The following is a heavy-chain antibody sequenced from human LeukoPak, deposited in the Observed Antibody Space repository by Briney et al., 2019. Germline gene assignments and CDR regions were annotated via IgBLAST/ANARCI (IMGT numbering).Heavy chain of an antibody. V-gene: IGHV4-34*01. J-gene: IGHJ4*02. CDR1: GGSFSGYY. CDR2: INHSGST. Sequence: PSETLPLTCAVYGGSFSGYYWSWIRQPPGKGLEWIGEINHSGSTNYNPSLKSRVTISVDTSKNQFSLKLSSVTAADTAVYYCARGRVATFDYWGQGTLVTVSS. CDR3: ARGRVATFDY. D-gene: IGHD5-12*01.